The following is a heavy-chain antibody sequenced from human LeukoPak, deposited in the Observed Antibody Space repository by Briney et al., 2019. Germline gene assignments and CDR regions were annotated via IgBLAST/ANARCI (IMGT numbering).Heavy chain of an antibody. CDR1: GYTFTNFG. D-gene: IGHD1-26*01. CDR3: ARTKLVGATEYFQH. J-gene: IGHJ1*01. V-gene: IGHV1-2*02. Sequence: ASVKVSCKASGYTFTNFGISWVRQAPGQGLEWMGWINPSSGGTNYAQKFQGRVTMTRDTSISTAYMELSSLRFDDTAVYYCARTKLVGATEYFQHWGQGTLVTVSS. CDR2: INPSSGGT.